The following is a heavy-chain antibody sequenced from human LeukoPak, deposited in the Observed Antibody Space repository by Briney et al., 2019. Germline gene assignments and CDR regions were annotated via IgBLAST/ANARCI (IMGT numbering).Heavy chain of an antibody. CDR2: IIPIFGTA. CDR3: ARSAGISTGAPPYYFDY. V-gene: IGHV1-69*13. Sequence: ASVKVSCKASGGTFSSYAISWVRQAPGQGLEWMGGIIPIFGTANYAQKFQGRVTITADESTSTAYMELSSLRSEDTAVYYCARSAGISTGAPPYYFDYWGQGTLVTVSS. J-gene: IGHJ4*02. CDR1: GGTFSSYA. D-gene: IGHD7-27*01.